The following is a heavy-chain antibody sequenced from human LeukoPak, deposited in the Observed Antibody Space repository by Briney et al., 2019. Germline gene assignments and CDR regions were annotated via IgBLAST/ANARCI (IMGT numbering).Heavy chain of an antibody. V-gene: IGHV1-46*01. CDR2: INPSGGST. CDR1: GYTFTSYY. J-gene: IGHJ4*02. CDR3: ARELPTVTAFDS. D-gene: IGHD4-17*01. Sequence: ASVKVSCKASGYTFTSYYMHWVRQAPGQGLEWMGIINPSGGSTTYAQKFQGRVTMTWDTSTSTVYMELSSLRSDDTAVYYCARELPTVTAFDSWGQGTLDTVSS.